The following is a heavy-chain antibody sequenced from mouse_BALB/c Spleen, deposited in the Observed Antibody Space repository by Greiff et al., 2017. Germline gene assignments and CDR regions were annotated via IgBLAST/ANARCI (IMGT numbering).Heavy chain of an antibody. CDR3: ARASFTTGDY. Sequence: EVQLQESGGGLVKPGGSLKLSCAASGFTFSDYYMYWVRQTPEKRLEWVATISDGGSYTYYPDSVKGRFTISRDNAKNNLYLQMSSLKSEDTAMYYCARASFTTGDYWGQGTTLTVSS. CDR1: GFTFSDYY. D-gene: IGHD1-1*01. V-gene: IGHV5-4*02. CDR2: ISDGGSYT. J-gene: IGHJ2*01.